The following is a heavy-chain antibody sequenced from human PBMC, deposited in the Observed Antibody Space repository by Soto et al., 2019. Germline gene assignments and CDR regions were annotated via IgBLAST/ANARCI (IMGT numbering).Heavy chain of an antibody. CDR3: AKIIILVPGASYGMDV. V-gene: IGHV4-59*01. Sequence: SETLSLTCTVSGGSISSYYWTWVRQPPGKGLEYIGYIYYTGSTNYNPSLKSRVTISLDTSKNQFSLKLSSVTTADTAIYYCAKIIILVPGASYGMDVWGQGTTVTVSS. J-gene: IGHJ6*02. CDR1: GGSISSYY. D-gene: IGHD2-2*01. CDR2: IYYTGST.